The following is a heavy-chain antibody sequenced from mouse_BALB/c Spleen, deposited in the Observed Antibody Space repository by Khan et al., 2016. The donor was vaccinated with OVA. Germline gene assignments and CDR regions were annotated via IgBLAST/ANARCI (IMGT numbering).Heavy chain of an antibody. Sequence: EVELVESGGGLVKPGGSLKLSCAASGFTFSGYGMSWVRQTPDKRLELVATINSNGGTSYYQDSVKGRFTITRDNAKNTLHLQMSSLKSEDTAMYYCARVYYRYDEGYWYFDVWGAGTTVTVSS. CDR3: ARVYYRYDEGYWYFDV. V-gene: IGHV5-6-3*01. J-gene: IGHJ1*01. CDR1: GFTFSGYG. D-gene: IGHD2-14*01. CDR2: INSNGGTS.